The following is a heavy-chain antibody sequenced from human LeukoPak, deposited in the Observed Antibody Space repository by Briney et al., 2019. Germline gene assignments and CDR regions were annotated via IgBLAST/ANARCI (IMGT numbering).Heavy chain of an antibody. CDR2: IYSGGST. Sequence: GGSLRLSCAASGFTVSSNYMSWVRQAPGKGLEWVSVIYSGGSTYYADSVKGRFTISRDNSKDTLYLQMNSLRAEDTAVYYCARSYLWGSYRYFDYWGQGTLVTVSS. D-gene: IGHD3-16*02. CDR3: ARSYLWGSYRYFDY. V-gene: IGHV3-66*01. J-gene: IGHJ4*02. CDR1: GFTVSSNY.